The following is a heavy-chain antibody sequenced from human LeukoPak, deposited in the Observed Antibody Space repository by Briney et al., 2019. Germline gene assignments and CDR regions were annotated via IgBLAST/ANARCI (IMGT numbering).Heavy chain of an antibody. D-gene: IGHD1-1*01. CDR1: GGSISSTNW. CDR2: IYYSGST. CDR3: ATTTTRGRRNDY. Sequence: SETLSLTCAVSGGSISSTNWWSWVRQHPGKGLEWIGYIYYSGSTYYNPSLKSRVTISVDTSKNQFSLKLSSVTAADTAVYYCATTTTRGRRNDYWGQGTLVTVSS. V-gene: IGHV4-31*11. J-gene: IGHJ4*02.